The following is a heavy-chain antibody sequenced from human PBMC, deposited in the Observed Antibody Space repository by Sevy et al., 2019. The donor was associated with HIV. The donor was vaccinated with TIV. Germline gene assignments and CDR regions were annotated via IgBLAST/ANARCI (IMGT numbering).Heavy chain of an antibody. J-gene: IGHJ5*02. Sequence: GGSLRLSCAASGFTFSSYAMSWVRQAPGKGLEWVSAISGSGGSTYYADSVKGRFTISRDNSKNTLYLQMNSLRAEDTAVYYCAKDPAHFYSNYPGWFDPWGQGTLVTVSS. CDR2: ISGSGGST. D-gene: IGHD4-4*01. CDR3: AKDPAHFYSNYPGWFDP. CDR1: GFTFSSYA. V-gene: IGHV3-23*01.